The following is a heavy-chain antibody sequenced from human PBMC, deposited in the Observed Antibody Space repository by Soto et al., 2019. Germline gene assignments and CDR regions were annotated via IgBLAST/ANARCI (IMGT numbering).Heavy chain of an antibody. Sequence: GGSLRLSCAASGFTFSFYAMSWVRQAPGKGLEWVSAISGSGSATYYADSVKGRFTISRDNSKNTLYLQMSSLRAEDTAVYYGAKGANRYSSSHFDYWGQGTLVTVSS. D-gene: IGHD6-13*01. J-gene: IGHJ4*02. CDR1: GFTFSFYA. V-gene: IGHV3-23*01. CDR3: AKGANRYSSSHFDY. CDR2: ISGSGSAT.